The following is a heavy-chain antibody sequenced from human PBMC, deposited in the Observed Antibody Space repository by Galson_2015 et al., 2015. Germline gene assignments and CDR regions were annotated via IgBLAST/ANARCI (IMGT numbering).Heavy chain of an antibody. Sequence: PALVKPTQTLTLTCTFSGFSLSSSGMCVNWIRQPPGKALEWLALIDWADDKYYSTSLRTRLTISKDNSKNQVVLTVTNVDPVDTATYYCALFWSGYRCDAFDIWGQGTVVTVSS. J-gene: IGHJ3*02. V-gene: IGHV2-70*01. CDR3: ALFWSGYRCDAFDI. D-gene: IGHD3-3*01. CDR1: GFSLSSSGMC. CDR2: IDWADDK.